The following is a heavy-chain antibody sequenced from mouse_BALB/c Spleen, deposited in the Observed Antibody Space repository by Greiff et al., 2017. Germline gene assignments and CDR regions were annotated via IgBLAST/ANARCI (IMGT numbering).Heavy chain of an antibody. CDR3: ARGGMTTVVATDY. J-gene: IGHJ2*01. Sequence: LVKTGASVKISCKASGYSFTGYYMHWVKQSHGKSLEWIGYISCYNGATSYNQKFKGKATFTVDTSSSTAYMQFNSLTSEDSAVYYCARGGMTTVVATDYWGQGTTLTVSS. CDR1: GYSFTGYY. V-gene: IGHV1S34*01. D-gene: IGHD1-1*01. CDR2: ISCYNGAT.